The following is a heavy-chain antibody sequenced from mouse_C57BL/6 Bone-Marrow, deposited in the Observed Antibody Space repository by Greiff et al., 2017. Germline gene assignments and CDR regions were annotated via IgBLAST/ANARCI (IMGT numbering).Heavy chain of an antibody. Sequence: VHVKQSGAELVRPGASVKLSCTASGFNIKDYYMHWVKQRPEQGLEWIGRIDPEDGDTEYAPKFQGKATMTADTSSNTAYLQLSSLTSEDTAVYYCTSYGSSRGFDYWGQGTTLTVSS. D-gene: IGHD1-1*01. CDR2: IDPEDGDT. V-gene: IGHV14-1*01. CDR3: TSYGSSRGFDY. CDR1: GFNIKDYY. J-gene: IGHJ2*01.